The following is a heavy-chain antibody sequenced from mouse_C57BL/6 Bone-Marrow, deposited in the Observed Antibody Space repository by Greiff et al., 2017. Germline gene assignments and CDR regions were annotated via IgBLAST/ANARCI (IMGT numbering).Heavy chain of an antibody. D-gene: IGHD1-1*01. Sequence: QVQLQQSGAELVRPGASVKLSCKASGYTFTDYYINWVKQRPGQGLEWIARIYPGSGNTYYNEKFKGKATLTAEKSSSTAYMQLSSLTSEDSAVYFCAREYYGSSYVGFAYWGQGTLVTVSA. CDR1: GYTFTDYY. J-gene: IGHJ3*01. V-gene: IGHV1-76*01. CDR2: IYPGSGNT. CDR3: AREYYGSSYVGFAY.